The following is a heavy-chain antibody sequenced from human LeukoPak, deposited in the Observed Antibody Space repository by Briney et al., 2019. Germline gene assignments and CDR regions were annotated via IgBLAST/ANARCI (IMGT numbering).Heavy chain of an antibody. CDR2: ISFSSTHI. CDR1: GFIFSNYG. CDR3: ARDSAEIGYCSSTSCYDFDY. Sequence: GGSLRLSCAASGFIFSNYGMSWVRQAPGKGLEWVSSISFSSTHIYYADSIQGRFTISRDNAKNSLYLQMNSLRAEDTAVYYCARDSAEIGYCSSTSCYDFDYWGQGTLVTVSS. V-gene: IGHV3-21*01. J-gene: IGHJ4*02. D-gene: IGHD2-2*01.